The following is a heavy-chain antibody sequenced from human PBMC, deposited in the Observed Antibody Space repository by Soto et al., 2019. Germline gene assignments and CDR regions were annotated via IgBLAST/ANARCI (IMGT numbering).Heavy chain of an antibody. CDR2: IYYSGST. CDR3: GRGVVVPAAPNYYYYYGMDV. D-gene: IGHD2-2*01. J-gene: IGHJ6*02. CDR1: GGSISSSNW. V-gene: IGHV4-4*02. Sequence: SETLCLTCAVSGGSISSSNWWSWVRQPPGKGLEWIGYIYYSGSTNYNPSLKSRVTISVDTSKNQFSLKLSSVTAADTAVYYCGRGVVVPAAPNYYYYYGMDVGGQGTTVTVSS.